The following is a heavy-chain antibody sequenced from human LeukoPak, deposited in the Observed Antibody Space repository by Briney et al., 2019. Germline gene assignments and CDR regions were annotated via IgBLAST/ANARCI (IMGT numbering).Heavy chain of an antibody. CDR1: GYTFTSYG. V-gene: IGHV1-18*01. CDR2: ISAYNGNT. CDR3: ARDEIALGSPGLREGFDP. Sequence: WASVKVSCKASGYTFTSYGISWVRQAPGQGLEWMGWISAYNGNTNYAQKLQGRVTMTTDTSTSTAYMELRSLRSDDTAVYYCARDEIALGSPGLREGFDPWGQGTLVTVSS. D-gene: IGHD5-12*01. J-gene: IGHJ5*02.